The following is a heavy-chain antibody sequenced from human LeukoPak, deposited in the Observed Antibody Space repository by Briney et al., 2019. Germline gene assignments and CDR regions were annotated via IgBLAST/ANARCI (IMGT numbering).Heavy chain of an antibody. CDR3: ARESAWELPGDAFDI. D-gene: IGHD1-26*01. J-gene: IGHJ3*02. V-gene: IGHV4-59*01. CDR1: GGSISSYY. Sequence: SETLSLTCTVSGGSISSYYWSWIRQPPGKGLEWIGYIYYSGSTSYNPSLKSRVTISVDTSKNQFSLKLTSVTAADTAVYYCARESAWELPGDAFDIWGQGTMVTVSS. CDR2: IYYSGST.